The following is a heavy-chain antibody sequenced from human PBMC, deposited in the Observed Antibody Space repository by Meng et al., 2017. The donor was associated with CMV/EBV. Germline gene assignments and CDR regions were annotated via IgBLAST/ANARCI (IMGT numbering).Heavy chain of an antibody. CDR3: AKTTAVDTRAYYYYGMDV. J-gene: IGHJ6*02. V-gene: IGHV3-23*01. CDR1: GFTCSSYA. D-gene: IGHD6-13*01. Sequence: GEALEISCAASGFTCSSYAMSWVRQAAGKGLEWVSGISGGGGSTYYVDSVKGRYTISRDNSKNTLYLQMTGLRAEDTAVYYCAKTTAVDTRAYYYYGMDVWGQGTTVTVSS. CDR2: ISGGGGST.